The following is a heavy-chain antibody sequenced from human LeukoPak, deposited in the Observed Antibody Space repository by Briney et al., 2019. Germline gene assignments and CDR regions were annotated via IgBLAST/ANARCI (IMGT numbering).Heavy chain of an antibody. J-gene: IGHJ4*02. CDR1: GYSFTNYW. Sequence: PGESLKISCKGSGYSFTNYWIGWVRQMPGRGLEWMGIIYPGDSDTRYSPSFQGQVTISADKSITTAYLRWTSLKASDTAIYYCARAGQLVPSLFDYWGQGTLVTVSS. V-gene: IGHV5-51*01. CDR3: ARAGQLVPSLFDY. CDR2: IYPGDSDT. D-gene: IGHD6-13*01.